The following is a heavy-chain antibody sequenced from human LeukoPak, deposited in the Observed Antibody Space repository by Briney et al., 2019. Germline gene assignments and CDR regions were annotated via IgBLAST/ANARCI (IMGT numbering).Heavy chain of an antibody. V-gene: IGHV1-2*02. CDR3: ARAYTRTGKVDY. D-gene: IGHD1-1*01. CDR1: GYTFTGYY. Sequence: GASVKVSCKASGYTFTGYYMHWVRQAPGQGLEWMGWINPNSGGTNYAQKFQGRVTMTRDTSISTAYMELSRLRSDDKAVYYCARAYTRTGKVDYWGQGTLVTVSS. J-gene: IGHJ4*02. CDR2: INPNSGGT.